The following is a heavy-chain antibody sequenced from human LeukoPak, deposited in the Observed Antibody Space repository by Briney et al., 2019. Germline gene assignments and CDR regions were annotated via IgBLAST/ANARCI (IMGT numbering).Heavy chain of an antibody. J-gene: IGHJ3*02. CDR3: ARGGGRRWLQTRGAFDI. D-gene: IGHD5-24*01. CDR1: GGSISSYY. V-gene: IGHV4-59*01. CDR2: IYYSGST. Sequence: SETLSLTCTVSGGSISSYYWSWIRQPPGKGLEWIGYIYYSGSTNYNPSLKSRVTISVDTSKNQFSLKLSSVTAADTAVYYCARGGGRRWLQTRGAFDIWGQGTMVTVSS.